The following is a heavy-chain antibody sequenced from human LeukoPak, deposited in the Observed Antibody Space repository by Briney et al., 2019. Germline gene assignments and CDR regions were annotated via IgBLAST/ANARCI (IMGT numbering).Heavy chain of an antibody. J-gene: IGHJ4*02. CDR2: IKQDGSEK. CDR3: ARTARTHYYDSSGYFYD. Sequence: PGGSLRLSCAASGFTFSNYWMTWVRQAPGKGLEWVANIKQDGSEKYYVDSVKGRFTISRDNAKNSLYLQINSLRAEDTALYYCARTARTHYYDSSGYFYDWGQGALVTVSS. CDR1: GFTFSNYW. D-gene: IGHD3-22*01. V-gene: IGHV3-7*01.